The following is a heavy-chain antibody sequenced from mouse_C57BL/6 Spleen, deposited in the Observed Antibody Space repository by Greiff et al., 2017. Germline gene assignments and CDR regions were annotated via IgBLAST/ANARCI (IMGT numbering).Heavy chain of an antibody. D-gene: IGHD2-4*01. V-gene: IGHV14-4*01. CDR1: GFNIKDDY. CDR2: IDPENGDT. J-gene: IGHJ3*01. CDR3: TNYDGWFAY. Sequence: EVKLQQSGAELVRPGASVKLSCTASGFNIKDDYMHWVKQRPEQGLEWIGWIDPENGDTEYASKFQGKATITADTYSNTAYLQLSSLTSEDTAVYYCTNYDGWFAYWGQGTLVTVSA.